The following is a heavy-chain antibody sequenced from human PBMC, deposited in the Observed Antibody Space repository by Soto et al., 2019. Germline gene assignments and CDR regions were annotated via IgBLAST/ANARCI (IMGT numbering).Heavy chain of an antibody. CDR2: INWNGGRT. J-gene: IGHJ4*02. CDR3: ARDLILHYDSLYFDY. D-gene: IGHD3-22*01. Sequence: DVQLVESGGGVVRPGGSLRLSCAASGFRFDDYGMSWVRQAPGKGLEWVSDINWNGGRTTYADSVKGRFSISRVNSQTSLYLRMDSLTADDTAFYFCARDLILHYDSLYFDYWGQGALVTVSS. CDR1: GFRFDDYG. V-gene: IGHV3-20*04.